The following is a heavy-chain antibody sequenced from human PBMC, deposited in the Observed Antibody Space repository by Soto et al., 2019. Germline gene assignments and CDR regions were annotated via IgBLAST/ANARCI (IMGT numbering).Heavy chain of an antibody. V-gene: IGHV4-31*03. CDR3: APSICWSNNLFYP. CDR1: GGSISSGGYY. D-gene: IGHD6-13*01. CDR2: IYYSGSS. Sequence: QVQLQESGPGLVKPSQTLSLTCTVSGGSISSGGYYWSWIRQHPGKGLEWIGYIYYSGSSYYNPSLMCRVTILVDSSKNQFSLKLTSVTAADTAVYDAAPSICWSNNLFYPWGQGTLVTVSS. J-gene: IGHJ5*02.